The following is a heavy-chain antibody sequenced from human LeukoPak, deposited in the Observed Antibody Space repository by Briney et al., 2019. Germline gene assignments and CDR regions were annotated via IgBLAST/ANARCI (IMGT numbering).Heavy chain of an antibody. J-gene: IGHJ4*02. D-gene: IGHD2-21*02. CDR3: ARDSIVTGEFDY. V-gene: IGHV3-48*03. CDR2: ISSSGSTI. Sequence: PGGSLRLSCAASGFTFSNSAMSWVRQAPGKGLEWVSYISSSGSTIYYADSVKGRFTISRDNAKNSLYLQMNSLRAEDTAVYYCARDSIVTGEFDYWGQGTLVTVSS. CDR1: GFTFSNSA.